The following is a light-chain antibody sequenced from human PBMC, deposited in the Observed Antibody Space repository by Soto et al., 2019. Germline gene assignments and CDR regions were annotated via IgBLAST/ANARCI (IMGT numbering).Light chain of an antibody. CDR1: QSISRY. CDR3: QQRGNWPS. J-gene: IGKJ4*01. V-gene: IGKV3-11*01. CDR2: DAS. Sequence: EIVLTQSPGTLSLSPWERATLSCRASQSISRYLAWYQQKPGQAPRLLIYDASNRATGIPARFSGSGSGTDFTLTISSLEPEDFAVYYCQQRGNWPSFGGGTKVDIK.